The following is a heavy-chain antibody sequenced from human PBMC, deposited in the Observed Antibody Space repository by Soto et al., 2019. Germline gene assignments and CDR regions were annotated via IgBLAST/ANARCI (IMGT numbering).Heavy chain of an antibody. Sequence: PGGSLRLSCAASGFTFSSYSMNWVRQAPGKGLEWVSSISSSSSYIYYADSVKGRFTISRDNAKNSLYLQMNSLRAEDTAVYYCARVPRGYSSSYFDYWGQGTLVTVS. CDR2: ISSSSSYI. J-gene: IGHJ4*02. CDR1: GFTFSSYS. D-gene: IGHD6-13*01. CDR3: ARVPRGYSSSYFDY. V-gene: IGHV3-21*01.